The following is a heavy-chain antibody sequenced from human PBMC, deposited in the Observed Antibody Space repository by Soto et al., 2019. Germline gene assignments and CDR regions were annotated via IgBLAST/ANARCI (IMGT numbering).Heavy chain of an antibody. CDR2: LYYSGGT. J-gene: IGHJ3*02. CDR3: ARGGGFPAFDI. Sequence: SETLSLTCAVSGNSISSGYYWGWIRQPPGKGLEWIGSLYYSGGTYYNPSLKSRVTISVDTSKNKFSLKLNSVTAADTAVYYCARGGGFPAFDIWGQGTMVTVSS. D-gene: IGHD5-12*01. CDR1: GNSISSGYY. V-gene: IGHV4-38-2*01.